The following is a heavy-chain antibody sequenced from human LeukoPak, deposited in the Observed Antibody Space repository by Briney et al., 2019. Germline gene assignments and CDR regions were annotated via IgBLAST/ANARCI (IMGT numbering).Heavy chain of an antibody. CDR2: INPNSGGT. D-gene: IGHD1-26*01. CDR3: ARRMGATPAAEYFQH. Sequence: ASVKVSCKASGYTFTGYYMHWVRQAPGQGLEWMGWINPNSGGTNYAQKFQGRVTMTRDTSISTAYMELSRPRSDDTAVYYCARRMGATPAAEYFQHWGQGTLVTVSS. CDR1: GYTFTGYY. V-gene: IGHV1-2*02. J-gene: IGHJ1*01.